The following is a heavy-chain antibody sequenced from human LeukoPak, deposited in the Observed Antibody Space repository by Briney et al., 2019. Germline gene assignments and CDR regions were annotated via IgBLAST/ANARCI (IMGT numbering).Heavy chain of an antibody. Sequence: GGSLRLSCAASGFTFSSYAMHWVRQAPGKGLEWVAVIWYDGSNKYYADSVKGRFTISRDNSKNTLYLQMNSLRAEDTAVYYCARDLSSGGYYYYYGMDVWGQGTTVTVSS. CDR3: ARDLSSGGYYYYYGMDV. V-gene: IGHV3-33*08. J-gene: IGHJ6*02. D-gene: IGHD3-22*01. CDR1: GFTFSSYA. CDR2: IWYDGSNK.